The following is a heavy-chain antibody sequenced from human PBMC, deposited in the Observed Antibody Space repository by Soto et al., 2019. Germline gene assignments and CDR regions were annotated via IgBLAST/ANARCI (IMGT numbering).Heavy chain of an antibody. CDR3: ARDRDYYDSSGYYYEGWFDP. J-gene: IGHJ5*02. CDR1: GGTFSSYA. V-gene: IGHV1-69*01. CDR2: IIPIFGTA. D-gene: IGHD3-22*01. Sequence: QVQLVQSGAEVKKPGSSVKVSCKASGGTFSSYAISWVRQAPGQGLEWMGGIIPIFGTANYAQKFQGRVTITADESTSTAYMELSGLRSEDTAVYYCARDRDYYDSSGYYYEGWFDPWGQGTLVTVSS.